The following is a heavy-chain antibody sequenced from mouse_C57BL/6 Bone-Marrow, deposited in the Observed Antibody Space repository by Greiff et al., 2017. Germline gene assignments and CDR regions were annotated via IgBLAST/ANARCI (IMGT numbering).Heavy chain of an antibody. CDR1: GFSLTSYG. V-gene: IGHV2-5*01. CDR3: AKKARGWYFDV. J-gene: IGHJ1*03. CDR2: IWRGGST. Sequence: VKLVESGPGLVQPSQSLSITCTVSGFSLTSYGVHWVRQSPGKGLEWLGVIWRGGSTDYNAAFMSRLSITKDNSKSQVFFKMNSLQADDTAIYYCAKKARGWYFDVWGTGTTVTVSS.